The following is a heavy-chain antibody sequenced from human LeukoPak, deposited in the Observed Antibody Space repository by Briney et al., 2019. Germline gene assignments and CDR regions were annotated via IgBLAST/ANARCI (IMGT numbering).Heavy chain of an antibody. CDR1: GASINNNF. Sequence: SETLSLTCTVSGASINNNFWTWIRQPPGKGLEWIGYIYSSGSANYNPSLKSRVIISGDTSKNQISLNLTSVAAADTALYFCARHRDYYDSWGHGTLVTVSS. D-gene: IGHD3-22*01. CDR2: IYSSGSA. V-gene: IGHV4-59*08. CDR3: ARHRDYYDS. J-gene: IGHJ4*01.